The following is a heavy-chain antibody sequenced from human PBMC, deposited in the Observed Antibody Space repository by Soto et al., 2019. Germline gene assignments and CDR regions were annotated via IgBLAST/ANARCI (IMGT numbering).Heavy chain of an antibody. CDR1: GFTFSSYA. Sequence: GGSLRLSCAASGFTFSSYAMSWVRQAPGKGLEWVSAISGSGGSTYYADSVKGRFTISRDNSKNTLYLQMNSLKAEDTAVYNCAKGAPNALGSVYYYYGMDVWGQGTTVTVS. CDR2: ISGSGGST. V-gene: IGHV3-23*01. CDR3: AKGAPNALGSVYYYYGMDV. D-gene: IGHD1-26*01. J-gene: IGHJ6*02.